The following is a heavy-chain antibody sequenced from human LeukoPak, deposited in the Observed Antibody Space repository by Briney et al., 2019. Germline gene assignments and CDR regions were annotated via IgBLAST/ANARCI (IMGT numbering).Heavy chain of an antibody. CDR2: ITASGDNT. CDR1: GFTFSSYA. J-gene: IGHJ4*02. Sequence: PGGSLRLSCAASGFTFSSYAMGWVRQAPGKGLEWVSAITASGDNTYYADSVKGRLTISRDNSKNTLYLQMNSLRAEDTAVYYCAKGNGYSYGRYYFDYWGQGTLVTVSS. CDR3: AKGNGYSYGRYYFDY. D-gene: IGHD5-18*01. V-gene: IGHV3-23*01.